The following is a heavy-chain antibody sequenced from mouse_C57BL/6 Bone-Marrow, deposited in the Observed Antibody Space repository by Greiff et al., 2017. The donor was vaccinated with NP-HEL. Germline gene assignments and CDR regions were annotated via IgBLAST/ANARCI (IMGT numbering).Heavy chain of an antibody. CDR1: GFTFSDYY. Sequence: EVKLMESGGGLVQPGGSLKLSCAASGFTFSDYYMYWVRQTPEKRLEWVAYISNGGGSTYYPDTVKGRFTISRDNAKTTLYLQMSRLKAEDTAMYYCARRMDYWGQGTSVTVSS. CDR2: ISNGGGST. V-gene: IGHV5-12*01. CDR3: ARRMDY. J-gene: IGHJ4*01.